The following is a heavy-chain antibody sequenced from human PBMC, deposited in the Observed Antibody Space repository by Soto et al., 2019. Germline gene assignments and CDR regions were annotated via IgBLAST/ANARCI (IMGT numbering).Heavy chain of an antibody. CDR1: GFNFAKFA. J-gene: IGHJ4*02. CDR2: ISGGGSTT. CDR3: AKELEIVLMVHAASDS. Sequence: GGSLGLSCAASGFNFAKFAMNWVLQGPGQGLEWVSAISGGGSTTYYADSVKGLFTISRDNSRNTVHLQIDSLRAEDTAIYYCAKELEIVLMVHAASDSWRQGIPVTVSS. V-gene: IGHV3-23*01. D-gene: IGHD2-8*01.